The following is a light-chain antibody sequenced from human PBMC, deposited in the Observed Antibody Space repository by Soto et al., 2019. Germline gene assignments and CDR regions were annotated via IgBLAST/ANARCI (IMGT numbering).Light chain of an antibody. CDR2: DAS. J-gene: IGKJ1*01. CDR1: QSVSSGY. Sequence: EIVLTQSPGTLSLSPGERATLSCRASQSVSSGYLAWYQQKFGQAPRLLIYDASRRATGIPERFSGSGSGTDFTLTINRLEPEDFAVYYCQQYDSSPRTFGQGTKVDIK. CDR3: QQYDSSPRT. V-gene: IGKV3-20*01.